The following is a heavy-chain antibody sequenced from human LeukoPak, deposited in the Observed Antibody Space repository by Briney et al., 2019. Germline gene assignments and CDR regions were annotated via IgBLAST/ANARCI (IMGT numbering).Heavy chain of an antibody. CDR3: APGGGYSGYDFDY. J-gene: IGHJ4*02. V-gene: IGHV1-2*02. CDR2: INPNSGGT. D-gene: IGHD5-12*01. Sequence: ASVKVSCKASGYTFTGYYMHWVQQAPGQGLEWMGWINPNSGGTNYAQKFQGRVTMTRDTSISTAYMELSRLRSDDTAVYYCAPGGGYSGYDFDYWGQGTLVTVSS. CDR1: GYTFTGYY.